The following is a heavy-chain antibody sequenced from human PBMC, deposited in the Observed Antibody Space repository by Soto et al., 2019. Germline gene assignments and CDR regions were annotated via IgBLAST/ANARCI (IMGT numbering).Heavy chain of an antibody. CDR2: IQYNGYS. Sequence: QVQLQESGPGLVKPSETLSLTCTVSGGSITNYYCSWFRQPPGKGLEWIGYIQYNGYSAYNLSLKGRVTMSMATPKTQFSLMLESVTATDTAVYYCARHGFGSLHGLVDVWGQGTTVIVSS. J-gene: IGHJ6*02. V-gene: IGHV4-59*08. CDR3: ARHGFGSLHGLVDV. D-gene: IGHD3-10*01. CDR1: GGSITNYY.